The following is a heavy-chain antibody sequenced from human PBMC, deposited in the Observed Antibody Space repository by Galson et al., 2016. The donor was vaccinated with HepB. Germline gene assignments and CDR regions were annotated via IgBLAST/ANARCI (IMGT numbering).Heavy chain of an antibody. CDR3: ARDTTFGVVRGDAFDI. Sequence: SETLSLTCTVSGGSISSYYWSWIRQPPGKGLEWIGYIYYSGSTNYNPSLKSRVTISVDTSKNQFSLKLSSVTAADTAVYYCARDTTFGVVRGDAFDIWGQGTMVTVSS. J-gene: IGHJ3*02. V-gene: IGHV4-59*01. CDR2: IYYSGST. CDR1: GGSISSYY. D-gene: IGHD3-3*01.